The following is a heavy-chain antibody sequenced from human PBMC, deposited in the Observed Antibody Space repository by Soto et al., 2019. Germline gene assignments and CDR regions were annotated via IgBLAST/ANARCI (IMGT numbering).Heavy chain of an antibody. CDR1: GGSISSYY. J-gene: IGHJ4*02. CDR3: ARRYGRYFDY. Sequence: SETLSLTCTVSGGSISSYYRSWIRQPPGKGLEWIGEINHSGSTNYNPSLKSRVAISVDTSKNQFSLKVSSVTAADTAVYYCARRYGRYFDYWGQGTLVTVSS. D-gene: IGHD4-17*01. V-gene: IGHV4-59*08. CDR2: INHSGST.